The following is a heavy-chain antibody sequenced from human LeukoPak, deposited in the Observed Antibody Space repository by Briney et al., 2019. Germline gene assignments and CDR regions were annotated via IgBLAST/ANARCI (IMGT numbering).Heavy chain of an antibody. CDR2: IYPGDSDT. D-gene: IGHD6-19*01. CDR1: GYSFTSYW. Sequence: GEALKISCKGSGYSFTSYWVGWVRQMPGKGVEWMGIIYPGDSDTRYSPSFQGQVTISADKSISTAYLQWRSLKASDTAMYYCARRERSGCYKNRFHPWGQGTLVTVSS. V-gene: IGHV5-51*01. CDR3: ARRERSGCYKNRFHP. J-gene: IGHJ5*02.